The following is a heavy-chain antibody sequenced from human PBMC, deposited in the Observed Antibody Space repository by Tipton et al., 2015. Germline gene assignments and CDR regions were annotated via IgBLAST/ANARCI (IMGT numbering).Heavy chain of an antibody. D-gene: IGHD2-15*01. J-gene: IGHJ4*02. V-gene: IGHV4-38-2*01. CDR3: ADPLYCSGGGCYPSGY. CDR2: ISHSGST. CDR1: AYSISSDYY. Sequence: TLSLTCAVSAYSISSDYYWGWIRQPPGKGLEWIGTISHSGSTYYNPSLKSRVTISADTSKNQFSLKLSSVTAADTAVYYCADPLYCSGGGCYPSGYWGQGTLVTVSS.